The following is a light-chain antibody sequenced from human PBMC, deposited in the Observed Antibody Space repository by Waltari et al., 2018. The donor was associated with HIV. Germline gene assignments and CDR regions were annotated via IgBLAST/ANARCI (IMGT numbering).Light chain of an antibody. Sequence: QTVVTQEPSLTVSPGGTVTFTCASSTRPVTSGYYQNWFQPTPGQAPRALLYSTNNKHPRTPARFSGFLFGGKAALTLSRAQPEDEAEYFCLLYYGGVWVFGGGTELTVL. CDR2: STN. CDR1: TRPVTSGYY. J-gene: IGLJ3*02. CDR3: LLYYGGVWV. V-gene: IGLV7-43*01.